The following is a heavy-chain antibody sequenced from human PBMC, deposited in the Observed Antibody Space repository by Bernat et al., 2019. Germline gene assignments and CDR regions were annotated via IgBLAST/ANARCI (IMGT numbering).Heavy chain of an antibody. CDR2: IYYSGST. CDR1: GGSTSSYY. D-gene: IGHD5-24*01. J-gene: IGHJ4*01. Sequence: QVHLQESGPGLVKPSETLSLTCTVSGGSTSSYYWSWIRQPPGKGLEWTGYIYYSGSTNYNPSPKSRVSIFLASSRTQRYLMLHSVFSADNTVYYCWRGRGRVATIDQWGQGTLVPVSS. CDR3: WRGRGRVATIDQ. V-gene: IGHV4-59*01.